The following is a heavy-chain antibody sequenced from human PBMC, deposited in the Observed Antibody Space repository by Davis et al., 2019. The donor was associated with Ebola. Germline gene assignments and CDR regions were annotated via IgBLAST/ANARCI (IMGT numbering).Heavy chain of an antibody. V-gene: IGHV4-59*08. CDR1: GGSISSYY. D-gene: IGHD1-26*01. CDR2: IYYSGST. CDR3: ARQARVGATHIDY. Sequence: MPSETLSLTCTVSGGSISSYYWSWIRQPPGKGLEWIGYIYYSGSTNYNPSLKSRVTISVDTSKNQFSLKLSSVTAADTAVYYCARQARVGATHIDYWGQGTLVTVSS. J-gene: IGHJ4*02.